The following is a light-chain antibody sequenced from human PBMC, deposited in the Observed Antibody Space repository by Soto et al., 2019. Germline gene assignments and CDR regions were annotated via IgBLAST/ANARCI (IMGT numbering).Light chain of an antibody. Sequence: QSVLTQPRSVSGSHGHSVTISCTGTSTDVGASNNVSWYQQLPGRAPKLMIYDVSERPSGVPDRFSGSKSGNTASLTISGLQADDEADYSCCSYAVTFYVFGTGTKLTVL. V-gene: IGLV2-11*01. J-gene: IGLJ1*01. CDR3: CSYAVTFYV. CDR2: DVS. CDR1: STDVGASNN.